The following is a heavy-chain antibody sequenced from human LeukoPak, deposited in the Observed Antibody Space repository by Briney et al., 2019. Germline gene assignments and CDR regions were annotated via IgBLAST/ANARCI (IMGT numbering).Heavy chain of an antibody. CDR3: ASSGIVGAPDY. V-gene: IGHV1-46*01. D-gene: IGHD1-26*01. CDR1: GYTFTSNY. J-gene: IGHJ4*02. CDR2: ISPSGGST. Sequence: GASVKVSCKAFGYTFTSNYMHWVRQAPGQGPEWMGVISPSGGSTTYAQKFQGRVTLTRDMSTSTDYLELSSLRSEDTAVYYCASSGIVGAPDYWGQGTLVTVSS.